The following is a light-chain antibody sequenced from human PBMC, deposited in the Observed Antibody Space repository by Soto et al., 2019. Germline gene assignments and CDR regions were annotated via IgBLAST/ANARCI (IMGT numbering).Light chain of an antibody. CDR2: GAS. Sequence: EIFFTQSPGALSFSHGEIATLSCKASQSVSSTYLIWYQQKPGQAPRLLIYGASTRATGIPARFSGSGSGTESTLTISSLQSEDFAVYYCQQYNNWPLSFGPGTKVDIK. CDR3: QQYNNWPLS. CDR1: QSVSSTY. J-gene: IGKJ3*01. V-gene: IGKV3-15*01.